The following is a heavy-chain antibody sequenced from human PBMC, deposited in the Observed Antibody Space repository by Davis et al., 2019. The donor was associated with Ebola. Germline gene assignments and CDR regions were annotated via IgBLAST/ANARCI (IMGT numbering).Heavy chain of an antibody. J-gene: IGHJ4*02. D-gene: IGHD3-22*01. CDR3: ASEVNYDSSGYLNY. CDR1: GYTFTSYY. V-gene: IGHV1-69*04. CDR2: IIPILGIA. Sequence: SVKVSCKASGYTFTSYYMHWVRQAPGQGLEWMGRIIPILGIANYAQKFQGRVTITADKSTSTAYMELSSLRSEDTAVYYCASEVNYDSSGYLNYWGQGTLVTVSS.